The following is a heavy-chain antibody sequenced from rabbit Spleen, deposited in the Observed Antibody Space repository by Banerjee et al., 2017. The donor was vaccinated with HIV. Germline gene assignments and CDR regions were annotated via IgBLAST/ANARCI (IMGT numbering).Heavy chain of an antibody. D-gene: IGHD6-1*01. CDR1: GFSFSSSYY. V-gene: IGHV1S40*01. Sequence: QSLEESGGGLVQPEGSLTLTCTASGFSFSSSYYMCWVRQAPGKGLEWIGCIYTGGSGSTAYASWAKGRFTISKTSSTTVTLQLNSLTAADTATYFCVRHLDSADGGYGGKLWGQGTLVTVS. CDR3: VRHLDSADGGYGGKL. J-gene: IGHJ4*01. CDR2: IYTGGSGST.